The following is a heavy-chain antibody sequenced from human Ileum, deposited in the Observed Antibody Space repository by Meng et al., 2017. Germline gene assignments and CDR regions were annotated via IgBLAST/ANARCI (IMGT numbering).Heavy chain of an antibody. J-gene: IGHJ5*02. CDR3: ARDKPHNWFDP. Sequence: EGRVAESGGGLFPPGGSLRTSCYASGFTFSSYWMHWVRQAPGKGLVWVARINTDGSDTRYADSVKGRFTISRDNAQNMVYLQMNSLRAEDTAVYYCARDKPHNWFDPWGQGTLVTVSS. CDR2: INTDGSDT. V-gene: IGHV3-74*01. CDR1: GFTFSSYW.